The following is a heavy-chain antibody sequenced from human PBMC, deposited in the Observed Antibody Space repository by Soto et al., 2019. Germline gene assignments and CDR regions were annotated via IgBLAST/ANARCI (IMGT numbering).Heavy chain of an antibody. CDR1: GFTFTNYW. J-gene: IGHJ6*03. V-gene: IGHV3-74*01. D-gene: IGHD2-15*01. Sequence: EVKLVESGGGLVQPGGSLRLSCAASGFTFTNYWMYWVRQAPGKGLVRVSRINSDGSVSSYADSVKGRLTISRDNVKDTLYLQMNSLRAEDTAVYYCARGDCVGGTCYSLAGSFYYYMDVWGKGTTVTVFS. CDR3: ARGDCVGGTCYSLAGSFYYYMDV. CDR2: INSDGSVS.